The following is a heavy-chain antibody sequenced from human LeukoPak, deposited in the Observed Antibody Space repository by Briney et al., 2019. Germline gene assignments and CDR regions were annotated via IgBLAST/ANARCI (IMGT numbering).Heavy chain of an antibody. V-gene: IGHV4-59*01. CDR1: GGXXXXXX. J-gene: IGHJ6*02. CDR3: ARGNPGRGYPYYYGMDV. CDR2: XYHSGST. D-gene: IGHD1-14*01. Sequence: SESLSLTCTXXGGXXXXXXWTXXRQXPXXXXXXXXXXYHSGSTNYNPSLKSRVTISVDTSKNQFSLKLNSVTAADTAMYYCARGNPGRGYPYYYGMDVWGHGTTVTVSS.